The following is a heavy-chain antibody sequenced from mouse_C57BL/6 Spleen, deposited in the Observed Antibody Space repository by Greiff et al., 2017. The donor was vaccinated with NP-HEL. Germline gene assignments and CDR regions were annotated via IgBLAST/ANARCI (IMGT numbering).Heavy chain of an antibody. CDR2: IYPGDGDT. V-gene: IGHV1-82*01. D-gene: IGHD4-1*01. Sequence: QVQLQQSGPELVKPGASVKISCKASGYAFSSSWMNWVKQRPGKGLEWIGRIYPGDGDTNYNGKFKGKATLTADKSSSTAYMQLSSLTSEDSAVYFCAREGELGQGWGYWGQGTSVTVSS. CDR3: AREGELGQGWGY. J-gene: IGHJ4*01. CDR1: GYAFSSSW.